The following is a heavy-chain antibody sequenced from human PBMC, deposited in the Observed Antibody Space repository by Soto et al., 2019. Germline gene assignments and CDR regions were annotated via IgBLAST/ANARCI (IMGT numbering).Heavy chain of an antibody. CDR1: GFTFSDYY. V-gene: IGHV3-11*01. D-gene: IGHD3-10*01. CDR2: ISSSGGTI. CDR3: ARDWPDISKVQNYYFYMDV. J-gene: IGHJ6*03. Sequence: GGSLRLSCAASGFTFSDYYMSWVRQAPGKGLEWVSHISSSGGTIYYADSVKGRFTISREKAKNSVYLQMNSLRAEDTAVYFCARDWPDISKVQNYYFYMDVWGKGTTVTVSS.